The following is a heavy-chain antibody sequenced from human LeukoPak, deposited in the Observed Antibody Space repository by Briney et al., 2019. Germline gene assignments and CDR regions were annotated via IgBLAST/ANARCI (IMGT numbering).Heavy chain of an antibody. CDR2: IYYSGST. CDR3: ARAVVKFRYFDL. V-gene: IGHV4-59*01. D-gene: IGHD3-22*01. CDR1: GGSISSYY. J-gene: IGHJ2*01. Sequence: SETLSLTCTVSGGSISSYYWSWIRQPPGKGLEWIGYIYYSGSTNYNPSLKSRVTISVDTSKNQFSLKLSSVTAADTAVYYCARAVVKFRYFDLWGRGTLVTVSS.